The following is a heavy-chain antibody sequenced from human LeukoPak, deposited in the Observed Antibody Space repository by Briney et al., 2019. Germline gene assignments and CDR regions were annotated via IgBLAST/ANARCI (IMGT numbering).Heavy chain of an antibody. CDR1: GFTFSIYA. Sequence: PGGSLRLSCAASGFTFSIYAMSWVRQAPGKGLELVSGISGSGGSTYYADSVKGRFTISRDNSKNTLYLQMSSLRAEDTAVYYCAKYIAAAGTVYRGQGALVTVSS. V-gene: IGHV3-23*01. CDR2: ISGSGGST. D-gene: IGHD6-13*01. J-gene: IGHJ4*02. CDR3: AKYIAAAGTVY.